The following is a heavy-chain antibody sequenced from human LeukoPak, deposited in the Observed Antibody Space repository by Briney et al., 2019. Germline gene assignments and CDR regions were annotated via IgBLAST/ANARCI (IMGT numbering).Heavy chain of an antibody. J-gene: IGHJ4*02. CDR1: GFTFSNAW. CDR3: STRAGWEFLTEF. V-gene: IGHV3-15*01. Sequence: GGTLRLSCAASGFTFSNAWMSWVRQAPGKGPEWVGRIKNKVDGGTTDYAAPVKGRFTISRDDSKSTLYLQMDSLKPEDTAVYYCSTRAGWEFLTEFWGQGTLVTVSS. D-gene: IGHD3-10*01. CDR2: IKNKVDGGTT.